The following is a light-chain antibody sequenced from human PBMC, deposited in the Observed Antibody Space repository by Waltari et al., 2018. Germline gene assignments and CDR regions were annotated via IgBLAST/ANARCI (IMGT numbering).Light chain of an antibody. CDR3: QQRSIWPVT. CDR1: QSVSSY. V-gene: IGKV3-11*01. CDR2: DAS. J-gene: IGKJ4*01. Sequence: EIVLTQSPATLSLSPGERATLSCRASQSVSSYLAWYQQKPGKAPRLLIYDASNRVTGIPARFSGSGSGTDFTLTISSLDPEDFAVYYCQQRSIWPVTFGGGTKVEIK.